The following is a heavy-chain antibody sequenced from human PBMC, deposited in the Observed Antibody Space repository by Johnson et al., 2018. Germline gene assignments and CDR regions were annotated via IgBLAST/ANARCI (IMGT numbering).Heavy chain of an antibody. Sequence: VQLVQSGGGLVKPGRSLKLSCTASGFTFGDYDMNWFRQAPGKGLEWVGFIRSKVYGGTTKYAASVKGRFTISREDSKSIAYLQMNSLKTEDTAVYYFTRGDYSRRFYYYGMDVWGQGTPVTVSS. J-gene: IGHJ6*02. CDR3: TRGDYSRRFYYYGMDV. CDR1: GFTFGDYD. D-gene: IGHD4-11*01. CDR2: IRSKVYGGTT. V-gene: IGHV3-49*05.